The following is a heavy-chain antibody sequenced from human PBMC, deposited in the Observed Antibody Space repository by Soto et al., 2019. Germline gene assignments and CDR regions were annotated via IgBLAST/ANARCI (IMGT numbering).Heavy chain of an antibody. CDR3: ASSATTADYYYGMDV. J-gene: IGHJ6*02. V-gene: IGHV1-3*01. CDR1: GYTFTSYA. CDR2: INAGNGNT. Sequence: ASVKVSCEACGYTFTSYAMNWVRQAPGQRLEWMGWINAGNGNTKYSQKFQGRVTITRDTSASTAYMELSSLRSEDTAVYYCASSATTADYYYGMDVWGQGTTVTVSS. D-gene: IGHD1-26*01.